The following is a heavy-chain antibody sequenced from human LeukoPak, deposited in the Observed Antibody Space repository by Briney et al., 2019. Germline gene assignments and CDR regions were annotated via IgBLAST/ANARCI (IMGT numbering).Heavy chain of an antibody. D-gene: IGHD3-10*01. Sequence: ASVKVSCKASGYTFTSYGISWVRQAPGQGLKWMGWISAYNGNTNYAQKLQGRVTMTTDTSTSTAYMELRSLRSDDTAVYYCAREQGSGSYLNWFDPWGQGTLVTVSS. CDR2: ISAYNGNT. V-gene: IGHV1-18*04. J-gene: IGHJ5*02. CDR3: AREQGSGSYLNWFDP. CDR1: GYTFTSYG.